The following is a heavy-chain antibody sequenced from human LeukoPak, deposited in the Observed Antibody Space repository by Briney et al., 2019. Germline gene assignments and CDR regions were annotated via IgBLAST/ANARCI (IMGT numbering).Heavy chain of an antibody. CDR2: INHSGST. Sequence: SETLSLTCAVYGGSFSGYYWSWIRQPPGKGLEWIGEINHSGSTNYNPSLKSRVTISVDTSKNQFSLKLSSVTAADTAVYYCARRYYSSGWSIWGQGTLVTVSS. CDR3: ARRYYSSGWSI. D-gene: IGHD6-19*01. V-gene: IGHV4-34*01. CDR1: GGSFSGYY. J-gene: IGHJ4*02.